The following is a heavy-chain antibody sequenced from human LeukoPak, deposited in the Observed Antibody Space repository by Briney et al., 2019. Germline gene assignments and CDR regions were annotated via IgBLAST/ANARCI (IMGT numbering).Heavy chain of an antibody. Sequence: DPGGSLRLSCAASGFTFGDYWMNWVRQAPGKGLEWVSSISTSSRYIYYKDSVRGRFTISRDDAKNSLYLEMNSLRAEDTAVYYCARADCSSSTCYLRRSWFDPWGQGTLVTVSS. D-gene: IGHD2-2*01. J-gene: IGHJ5*02. V-gene: IGHV3-21*01. CDR2: ISTSSRYI. CDR3: ARADCSSSTCYLRRSWFDP. CDR1: GFTFGDYW.